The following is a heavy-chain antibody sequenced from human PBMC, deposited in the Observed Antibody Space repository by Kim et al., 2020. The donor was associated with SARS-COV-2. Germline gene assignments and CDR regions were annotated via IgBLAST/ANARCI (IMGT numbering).Heavy chain of an antibody. D-gene: IGHD1-7*01. CDR3: ARQGPELTYYYYYGMDV. Sequence: GESLKISCKGSGYSFTSYWISWVRQMPGKGLEWMGRIDPSDSYTNYSPSFQGHVTISADKSISTAYLQWSSLKASDTAMYYCARQGPELTYYYYYGMDVWGQGTTVTVSS. V-gene: IGHV5-10-1*01. CDR1: GYSFTSYW. J-gene: IGHJ6*02. CDR2: IDPSDSYT.